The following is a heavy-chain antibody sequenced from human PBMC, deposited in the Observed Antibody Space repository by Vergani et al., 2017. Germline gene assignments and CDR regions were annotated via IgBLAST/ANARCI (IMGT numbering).Heavy chain of an antibody. CDR2: INPSGGST. V-gene: IGHV1-46*01. Sequence: QVQLVQSGAEVKKPGASVKVSCKASGYTFTSYYMHWVRQAPGQGLEWMGIINPSGGSTSYAQKFQGRVTMTRDTSTSTVYMELSSLRSEDTAVYYCARVGSSGWYFDWFDPWGQGTLVTVSS. D-gene: IGHD6-19*01. CDR3: ARVGSSGWYFDWFDP. J-gene: IGHJ5*02. CDR1: GYTFTSYY.